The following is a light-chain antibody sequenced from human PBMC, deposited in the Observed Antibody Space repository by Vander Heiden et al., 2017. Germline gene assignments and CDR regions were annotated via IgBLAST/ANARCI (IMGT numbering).Light chain of an antibody. CDR2: KNN. J-gene: IGLJ1*01. V-gene: IGLV1-44*01. Sequence: QSVLTQPPSTFSAPGPGHTISCSGHTANIRDNTVTWYQHIPGKAPKLVIYKNNQRPSGVPDRFSGSKSGKSASLAITGPQSEDEADYYCSARDDSLNGFVFGGGTAVTVL. CDR3: SARDDSLNGFV. CDR1: TANIRDNT.